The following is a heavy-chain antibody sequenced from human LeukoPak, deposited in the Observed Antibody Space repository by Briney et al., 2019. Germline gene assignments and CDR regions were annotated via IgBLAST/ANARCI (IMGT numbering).Heavy chain of an antibody. CDR3: ATRPIVGAPY. CDR1: GGSISSSSYY. CDR2: IYYSGST. V-gene: IGHV4-39*07. Sequence: SETLSLTCTVSGGSISSSSYYWGWIRQPPGKGLEWIGSIYYSGSTYYNPSLKSRVTISVDASKNQFSLKLSSVTAADTAVYYCATRPIVGAPYWGQGTLVTVSS. J-gene: IGHJ4*02. D-gene: IGHD1-26*01.